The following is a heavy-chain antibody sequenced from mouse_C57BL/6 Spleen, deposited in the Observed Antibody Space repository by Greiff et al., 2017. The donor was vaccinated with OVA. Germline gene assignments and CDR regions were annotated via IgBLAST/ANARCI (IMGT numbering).Heavy chain of an antibody. CDR3: ARSYYGNYRAMDD. V-gene: IGHV1-69*01. CDR2: IDPSDSYT. J-gene: IGHJ4*01. CDR1: GYTFTSYW. Sequence: VQLQQPGAELVMPGASVKLSCKASGYTFTSYWMHWVKQRPGQGLEWIGEIDPSDSYTNYNQKFKGKSTLTVDKSSSTAYMQLSSLTSEDSAVYYCARSYYGNYRAMDDWGQGTSVTVSS. D-gene: IGHD2-10*01.